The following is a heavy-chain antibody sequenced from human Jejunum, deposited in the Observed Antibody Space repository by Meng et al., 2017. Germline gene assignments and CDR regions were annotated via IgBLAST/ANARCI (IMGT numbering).Heavy chain of an antibody. CDR3: ARGATGTRPFDY. Sequence: LEESGAGLVKPSGTLSLTCAVSGGSITTDWWNWVRQPPGKGLEWIGEIWHSGASNYNPSLRSRVTISVDKSKNQLSLELASLTAADTAVYYCARGATGTRPFDYWGQGTLVTVSS. CDR1: GGSITTDW. CDR2: IWHSGAS. D-gene: IGHD5-12*01. V-gene: IGHV4-4*02. J-gene: IGHJ4*02.